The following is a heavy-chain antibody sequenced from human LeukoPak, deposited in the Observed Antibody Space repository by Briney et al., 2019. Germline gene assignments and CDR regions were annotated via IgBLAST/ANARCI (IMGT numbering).Heavy chain of an antibody. CDR1: GFTCSSYS. V-gene: IGHV3-21*01. Sequence: GGSLRLSCAASGFTCSSYSMTWVRPAPGKGLEWGSSMSSGSRYIYYADSVRGRFTISRDNAKNSLYLLMKSLRVEDTAVYYCARDRPTGASRLFVVQWGQGTLVTVSS. D-gene: IGHD3-3*01. J-gene: IGHJ4*02. CDR2: MSSGSRYI. CDR3: ARDRPTGASRLFVVQ.